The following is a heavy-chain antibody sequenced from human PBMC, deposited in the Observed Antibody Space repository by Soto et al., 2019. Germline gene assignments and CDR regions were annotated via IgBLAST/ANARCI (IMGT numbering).Heavy chain of an antibody. CDR3: ARDELRGPTTVTYYYCGMDV. Sequence: QVQLVQSGAEVKKPGSSVKVSCKASGGTFSSYAISWVRQAPGQGLEWMGGIIPIFGTANYEQTFQGRVMITADESTSTAYMELRSLRAEDTAVYYCARDELRGPTTVTYYYCGMDVWGQGTTVTVSS. CDR1: GGTFSSYA. J-gene: IGHJ6*02. CDR2: IIPIFGTA. V-gene: IGHV1-69*01. D-gene: IGHD4-17*01.